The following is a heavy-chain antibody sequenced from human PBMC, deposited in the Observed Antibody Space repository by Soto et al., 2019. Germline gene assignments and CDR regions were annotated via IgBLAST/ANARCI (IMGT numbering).Heavy chain of an antibody. V-gene: IGHV4-31*03. Sequence: QVQLQESGPGLVKPSQTLSLTCTVSGGSISSGGYYWSWIRQHPGKGLEWIGYILYSGSTYYNPSLRSRVTISVDTSKKQFSLKLSSVTAADTAVYYCARGRSDYEGGFDPWGQGTLVTVSS. J-gene: IGHJ5*02. CDR2: ILYSGST. CDR3: ARGRSDYEGGFDP. D-gene: IGHD5-12*01. CDR1: GGSISSGGYY.